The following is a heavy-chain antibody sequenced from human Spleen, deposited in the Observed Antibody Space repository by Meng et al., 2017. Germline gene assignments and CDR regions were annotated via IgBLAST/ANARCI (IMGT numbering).Heavy chain of an antibody. Sequence: QLKLQQSGPGLVKPSQTLSLTCAISGDSVSSNSAAWNWIRQSPSRGLEWLGRTYYRSKWYNDYAVSVKSRIIINPDTSKNQFSLQLDSVTPEDTAVYYCARTYCSGGSCYPDYWGQGTLVTVSS. V-gene: IGHV6-1*01. D-gene: IGHD2-15*01. CDR2: TYYRSKWYN. CDR3: ARTYCSGGSCYPDY. CDR1: GDSVSSNSAA. J-gene: IGHJ4*02.